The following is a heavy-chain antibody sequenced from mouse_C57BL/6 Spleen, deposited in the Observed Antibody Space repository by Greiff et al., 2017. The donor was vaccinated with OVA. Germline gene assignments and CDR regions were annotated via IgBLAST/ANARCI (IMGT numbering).Heavy chain of an antibody. V-gene: IGHV3-6*01. CDR3: ARDSSSHFDY. J-gene: IGHJ2*01. CDR1: GYSITSGYY. CDR2: ISYDGSN. D-gene: IGHD1-1*01. Sequence: EVQLQESGPGLVKPSQSLSLTCSVTGYSITSGYYWNWIRQFPGNKLEWMGYISYDGSNNYNPSLKNRISITRDTSKNQFFLKLNSVTTEDTATYYCARDSSSHFDYWGQGTTLTVSS.